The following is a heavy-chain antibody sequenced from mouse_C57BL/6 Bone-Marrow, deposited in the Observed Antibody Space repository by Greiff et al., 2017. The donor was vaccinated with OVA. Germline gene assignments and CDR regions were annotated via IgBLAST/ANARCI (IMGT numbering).Heavy chain of an antibody. V-gene: IGHV7-3*01. CDR3: ARLLLRPWYFDV. CDR1: GFTFTDYY. Sequence: DVMLVESGGGLVQPGGSLSLSCAASGFTFTDYYMSWVRQPPGKALEWLGFIRNKANGYTTEYSASVKGRFTISRDNSQSILYLQMNALRAEDSATYYCARLLLRPWYFDVWGTGTTVTVSS. J-gene: IGHJ1*03. D-gene: IGHD1-1*01. CDR2: IRNKANGYTT.